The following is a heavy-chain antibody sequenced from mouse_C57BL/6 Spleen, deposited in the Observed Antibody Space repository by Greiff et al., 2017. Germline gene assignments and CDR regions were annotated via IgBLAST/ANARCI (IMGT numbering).Heavy chain of an antibody. CDR3: ASLGRDWDLDV. CDR2: IDPSDSET. V-gene: IGHV1-52*01. Sequence: QVQLQQPGAELVRPGSSVKLSCKASGYTFTSYWMHWVKQTPIQGLEWIGNIDPSDSETHYNQKFKGKATLTVDKSSSSAYMQLSSLTSEDSAVYYCASLGRDWDLDVWGTGTTVTVSS. CDR1: GYTFTSYW. J-gene: IGHJ1*03. D-gene: IGHD4-1*01.